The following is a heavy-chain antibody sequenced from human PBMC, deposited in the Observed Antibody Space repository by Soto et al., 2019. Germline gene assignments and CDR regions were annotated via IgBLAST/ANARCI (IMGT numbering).Heavy chain of an antibody. CDR2: IIPIFGTA. Sequence: GASVKVSCKASGGTFSSYAISWVRQAPGQGLERMGGIIPIFGTANYAQKFQGRVTITADESTSTAYMELSSLRSEDTAVYYCATTDSIAAALRWFDPWGQGTLVTVSS. CDR3: ATTDSIAAALRWFDP. J-gene: IGHJ5*02. V-gene: IGHV1-69*13. D-gene: IGHD6-13*01. CDR1: GGTFSSYA.